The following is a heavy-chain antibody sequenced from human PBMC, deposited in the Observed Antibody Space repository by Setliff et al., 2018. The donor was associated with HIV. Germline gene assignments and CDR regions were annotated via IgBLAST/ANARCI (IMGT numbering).Heavy chain of an antibody. CDR3: ARHNVIAYGGLLFDYYYYGLDV. D-gene: IGHD3-16*01. J-gene: IGHJ6*02. V-gene: IGHV4-38-2*02. CDR1: GYSISSGSY. Sequence: PSETLSLTCIVSGYSISSGSYWGWIRHSPGKGLEWIGSIDYSGSTKHNPSLNSRGTISIDTSKNELSLKLTSVTAADTAVYYCARHNVIAYGGLLFDYYYYGLDVWGHGTTVTVSS. CDR2: IDYSGST.